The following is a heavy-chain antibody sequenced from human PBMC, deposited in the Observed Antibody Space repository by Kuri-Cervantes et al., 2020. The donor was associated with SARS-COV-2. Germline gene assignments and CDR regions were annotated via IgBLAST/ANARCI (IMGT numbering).Heavy chain of an antibody. V-gene: IGHV1-18*01. Sequence: ASVKVSCKASGYTFTSYGISWVRQAPGQGLEWMGWISAYNGNTSYAQKLQGRVTMTTDTSTSTAYVELSSLRSEDTAVYYCARVFTGTTYISYYYYYMDVWGKGTTVTVSS. CDR3: ARVFTGTTYISYYYYYMDV. CDR1: GYTFTSYG. D-gene: IGHD1-14*01. J-gene: IGHJ6*03. CDR2: ISAYNGNT.